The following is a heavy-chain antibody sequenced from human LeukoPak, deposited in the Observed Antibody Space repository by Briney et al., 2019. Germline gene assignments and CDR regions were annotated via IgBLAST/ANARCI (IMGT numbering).Heavy chain of an antibody. V-gene: IGHV3-9*01. D-gene: IGHD2/OR15-2a*01. Sequence: GRSLRLSCAAAGFTFDNYAMHWVRHAPGKGLEWVSRISWNTGNIDYADSVKGRFTISRDNAKNSLYLQMNSLRAEHTALYYSAKRTTFDAFDMWGQGPMVTVSS. CDR3: AKRTTFDAFDM. J-gene: IGHJ3*02. CDR2: ISWNTGNI. CDR1: GFTFDNYA.